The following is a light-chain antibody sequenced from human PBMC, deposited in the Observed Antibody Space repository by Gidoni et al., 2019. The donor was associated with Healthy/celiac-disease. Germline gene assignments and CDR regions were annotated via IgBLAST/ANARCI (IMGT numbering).Light chain of an antibody. CDR2: DDS. V-gene: IGLV3-21*02. CDR3: QVWDSSSDNVV. J-gene: IGLJ2*01. Sequence: SYVLTQPPSVSVALGQTARITCAGNNIGSKSVHCSQQKPGKAPVLVVYDDSDRPSGSPERFSGSNSGKTATLTISGVEAGDEADYYCQVWDSSSDNVVFGGGTKLTVL. CDR1: NIGSKS.